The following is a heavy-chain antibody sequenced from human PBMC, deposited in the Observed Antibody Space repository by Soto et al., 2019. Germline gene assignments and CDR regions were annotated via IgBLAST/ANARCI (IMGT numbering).Heavy chain of an antibody. J-gene: IGHJ6*02. Sequence: ASVKVSCKASGGTFSSYAISWVRQAPGQGLEWMGGIIPIFGTANYAQKFQGRVTITADKSTSTAYMELSSLRSEDTAVYYCASSGYSYVGDYYYGMDVWGQGTTVTAP. CDR3: ASSGYSYVGDYYYGMDV. V-gene: IGHV1-69*06. CDR1: GGTFSSYA. CDR2: IIPIFGTA. D-gene: IGHD5-18*01.